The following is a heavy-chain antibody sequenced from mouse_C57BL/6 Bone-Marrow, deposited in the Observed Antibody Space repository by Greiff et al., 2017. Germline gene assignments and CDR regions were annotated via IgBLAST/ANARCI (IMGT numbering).Heavy chain of an antibody. CDR2: INPSSGYT. V-gene: IGHV1-4*01. CDR3: ARLARYFDY. Sequence: VQLQESGAELARPGASVKMSCKASGYTFTSYTMHWVKQRPGQGLEWIGYINPSSGYTKYNQKFKDKATLTADKSSSAAYMQLSSLTSEDSAVYYCARLARYFDYWGQGTTLTVSS. J-gene: IGHJ2*01. CDR1: GYTFTSYT.